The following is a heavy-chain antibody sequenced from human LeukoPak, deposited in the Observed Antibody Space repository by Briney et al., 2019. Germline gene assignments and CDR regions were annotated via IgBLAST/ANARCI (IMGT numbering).Heavy chain of an antibody. D-gene: IGHD6-19*01. J-gene: IGHJ5*02. CDR1: GYSLTSHW. CDR3: ARRGSGSPDNWFDP. CDR2: NYPGDYDT. Sequence: GESLKTPRKGSGYSLTSHWIGWVRQIPGKGLEWMGINYPGDYDTRYSPPFEGQVTISADRSSSTAYLQWSSLKASDTAMYYCARRGSGSPDNWFDPWGQGTLVTVSS. V-gene: IGHV5-51*01.